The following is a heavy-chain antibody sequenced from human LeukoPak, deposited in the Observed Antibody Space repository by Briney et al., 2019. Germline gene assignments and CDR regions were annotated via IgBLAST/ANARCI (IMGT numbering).Heavy chain of an antibody. D-gene: IGHD6-13*01. J-gene: IGHJ5*02. V-gene: IGHV4-61*08. CDR3: ARHQSIAAAATGWFDP. CDR1: GGSISSGGYY. Sequence: SETLSLTCTVSGGSISSGGYYWSWIRQPPGKGLEWNGYIYYSGSTNYNPSLKSRVTISVDTSKNQFSLKLSSVTAADTAVYYCARHQSIAAAATGWFDPWGQGTLVTVSS. CDR2: IYYSGST.